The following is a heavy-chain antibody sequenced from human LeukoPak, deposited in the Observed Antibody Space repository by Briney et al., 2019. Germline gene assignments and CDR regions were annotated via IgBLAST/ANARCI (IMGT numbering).Heavy chain of an antibody. D-gene: IGHD6-19*01. CDR2: INHSGST. Sequence: SETLSLTCAVYGGSFSGYYWSWIPQPPGKGLEWIGEINHSGSTNYNPSLKSRVTISVDTSKNQFSLKLSSVTAADTAVYYCARGDNSGWFDYWGQGTLVTVSS. J-gene: IGHJ4*02. CDR1: GGSFSGYY. V-gene: IGHV4-34*01. CDR3: ARGDNSGWFDY.